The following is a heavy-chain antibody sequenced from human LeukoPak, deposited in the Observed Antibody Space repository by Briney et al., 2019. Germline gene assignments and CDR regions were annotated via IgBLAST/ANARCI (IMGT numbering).Heavy chain of an antibody. CDR1: GFTVSSNY. Sequence: GGSLRLSCAASGFTVSSNYMSWVRQAPGKGLEWVSVIYSGGSTYYADSVKGRFTISRDNSKNTLYLQMNSLRAEDTAVYYCARDEHSGAGYFDYWGQGTLVTVSS. J-gene: IGHJ4*02. D-gene: IGHD5-12*01. CDR2: IYSGGST. V-gene: IGHV3-66*01. CDR3: ARDEHSGAGYFDY.